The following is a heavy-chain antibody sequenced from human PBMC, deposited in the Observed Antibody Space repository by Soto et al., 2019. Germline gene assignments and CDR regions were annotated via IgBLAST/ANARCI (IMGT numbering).Heavy chain of an antibody. CDR2: IYPGDSDT. CDR3: ARSSPGYSTSTHDAYDL. Sequence: PGESLKISCKGSGYSFTSYWIGWVRQMPGKGLEWMGIIYPGDSDTRYSPSFQGQVTISADKSISTAYLQWSSLKASDTAMYYCARSSPGYSTSTHDAYDLWLHGTMLTFVS. J-gene: IGHJ3*01. V-gene: IGHV5-51*01. D-gene: IGHD1-26*01. CDR1: GYSFTSYW.